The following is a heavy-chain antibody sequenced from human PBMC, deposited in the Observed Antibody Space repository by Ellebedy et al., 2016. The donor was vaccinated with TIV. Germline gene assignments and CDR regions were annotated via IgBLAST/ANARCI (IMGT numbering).Heavy chain of an antibody. Sequence: GGSLRLSXAASGFTVSSNYMSWIRQAPGKGLEWVSYISSSGSTIYYADSVKGRFTISRDNAKNSLYLQMNSLRAEDTAVYYCARDLDPWGGPFDPWGQGTLVTVSS. CDR1: GFTVSSNY. CDR2: ISSSGSTI. J-gene: IGHJ5*02. D-gene: IGHD3-10*01. CDR3: ARDLDPWGGPFDP. V-gene: IGHV3-11*01.